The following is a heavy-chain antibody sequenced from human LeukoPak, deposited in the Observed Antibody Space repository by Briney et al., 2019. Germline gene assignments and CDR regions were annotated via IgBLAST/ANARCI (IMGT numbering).Heavy chain of an antibody. Sequence: GGSLTLSCAASGFTVSSNHMNWVRQAPGKGLEWVSVLYAEGGTSYADSAKGRFAVSRDNSKNTVYLQMNSLRVEDTAVYYCARDQVGCGGDCYGDAFDLWGQGTLVTVSS. CDR1: GFTVSSNH. CDR3: ARDQVGCGGDCYGDAFDL. CDR2: LYAEGGT. V-gene: IGHV3-66*01. D-gene: IGHD2-21*02. J-gene: IGHJ3*01.